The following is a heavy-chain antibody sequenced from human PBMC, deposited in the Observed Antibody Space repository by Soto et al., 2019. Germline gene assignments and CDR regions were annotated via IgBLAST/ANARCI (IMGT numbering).Heavy chain of an antibody. CDR1: GGTFSSYA. CDR2: IIPIFGTA. J-gene: IGHJ6*02. CDR3: ASGYCSGGSCTRADYYYYGMDV. D-gene: IGHD2-15*01. Sequence: SVKVSCKASGGTFSSYAISWVRQAPGRGLEWMGGIIPIFGTANYAQKFQGRVTITADESTSTAYMELSSLRSEDTAVYYCASGYCSGGSCTRADYYYYGMDVWGQGTTVTVSS. V-gene: IGHV1-69*13.